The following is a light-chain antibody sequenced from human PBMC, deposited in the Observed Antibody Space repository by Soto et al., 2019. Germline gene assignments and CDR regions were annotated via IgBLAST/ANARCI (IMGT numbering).Light chain of an antibody. CDR1: QSISSW. J-gene: IGKJ4*01. CDR3: QQYNSYSRT. V-gene: IGKV1-5*03. CDR2: RAS. Sequence: DIQMTKSPSTLSASVGDTVTITCRASQSISSWLPWYQQKPGKAPNLLIYRASSLQSGVPSRFSGSGSGTEFTLTISSLQPDDFAAYYCQQYNSYSRTFGGGTKVEIK.